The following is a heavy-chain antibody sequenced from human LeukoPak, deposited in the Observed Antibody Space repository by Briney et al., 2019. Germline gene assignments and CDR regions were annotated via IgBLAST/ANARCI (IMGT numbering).Heavy chain of an antibody. CDR1: GFTFSSFE. V-gene: IGHV3-48*03. Sequence: GGSLRLSCAVSGFTFSSFEMNWVRQAPGKGLEWVSYISSSGSSIYYADSVKGRFTISRDNAKNSLYLQMNSLGAGDTAVYYCARACGASCYAVDYYNYGTDVWGQGTTVTVSS. CDR3: ARACGASCYAVDYYNYGTDV. J-gene: IGHJ6*02. D-gene: IGHD2-15*01. CDR2: ISSSGSSI.